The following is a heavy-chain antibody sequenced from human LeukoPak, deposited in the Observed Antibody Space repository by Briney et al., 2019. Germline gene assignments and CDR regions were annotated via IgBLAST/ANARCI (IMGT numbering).Heavy chain of an antibody. J-gene: IGHJ5*02. CDR1: GYIFTTYW. CDR2: IYPGDSDT. CDR3: ARGGFGGTSHWFDP. D-gene: IGHD3-10*01. V-gene: IGHV5-51*01. Sequence: GESLKISCKGSGYIFTTYWIAWVRQMPGKGLEWMEIIYPGDSDTRYSPSFQGQVTISADKSTSIAYLQWSSLKASDSAMYYCARGGFGGTSHWFDPWGQGTLVTVSS.